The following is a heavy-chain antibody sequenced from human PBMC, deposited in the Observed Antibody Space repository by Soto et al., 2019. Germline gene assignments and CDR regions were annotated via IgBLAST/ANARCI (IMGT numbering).Heavy chain of an antibody. D-gene: IGHD3-22*01. J-gene: IGHJ6*02. CDR3: TRGKWFPRGYGMDV. CDR2: IYLGGSA. V-gene: IGHV4-59*02. CDR1: GDSVTSDY. Sequence: QVQLQESGPGLVKPSETLSLTCTVSGDSVTSDYWSWIRQPPGKRLEYIGFIYLGGSANYNPSLESRLAISPDTSKNQRSLRLTSLPAADTAVYHCTRGKWFPRGYGMDVWGRGTTVTVS.